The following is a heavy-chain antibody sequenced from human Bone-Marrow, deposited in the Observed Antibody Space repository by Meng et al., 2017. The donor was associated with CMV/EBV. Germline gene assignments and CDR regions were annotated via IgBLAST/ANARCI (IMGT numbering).Heavy chain of an antibody. D-gene: IGHD2-2*01. CDR1: GFTFSGSA. J-gene: IGHJ4*02. CDR3: TRNLGYCSSTSCPGDY. CDR2: IRSKANSYAT. V-gene: IGHV3-73*01. Sequence: GESLKISCAASGFTFSGSAMHWVRQASGKGLEWVGRIRSKANSYATAYAASVKGRFTTSRDDSKNTAYLQMNSLKTEDTAVYYRTRNLGYCSSTSCPGDYWGQGTRVTGSS.